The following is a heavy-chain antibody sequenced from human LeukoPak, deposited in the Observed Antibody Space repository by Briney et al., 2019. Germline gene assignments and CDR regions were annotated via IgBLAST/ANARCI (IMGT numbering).Heavy chain of an antibody. Sequence: PSETLSLTCTVSGGSISSYYWSWIRQPPGKGLEWIGYIYTSGSTNYTPSLKSRVTISVDTSKNQFSLKLSSVTAADTAVYYCARHIWDDFWSGHDNDAFDIWGQGTMVTVSS. CDR2: IYTSGST. D-gene: IGHD3-3*01. V-gene: IGHV4-4*09. CDR1: GGSISSYY. J-gene: IGHJ3*02. CDR3: ARHIWDDFWSGHDNDAFDI.